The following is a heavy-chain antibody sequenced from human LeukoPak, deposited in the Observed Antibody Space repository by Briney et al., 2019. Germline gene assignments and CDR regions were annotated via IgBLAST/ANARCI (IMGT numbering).Heavy chain of an antibody. D-gene: IGHD3-10*02. J-gene: IGHJ6*04. CDR1: GFTFSNYA. Sequence: GGSLRLSCAASGFTFSNYAMRWVRQAPGKGLEWVSGISGSGDSTYYADSVKGRFTISRDSAKNSLYLQMNSLRAEDTAVYYCAELGITMIGGVWGKGTTVTISS. CDR2: ISGSGDST. V-gene: IGHV3-23*01. CDR3: AELGITMIGGV.